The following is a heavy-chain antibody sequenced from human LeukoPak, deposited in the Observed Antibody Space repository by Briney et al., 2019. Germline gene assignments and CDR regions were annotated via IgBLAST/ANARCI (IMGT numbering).Heavy chain of an antibody. Sequence: GGSLRLSCVASGFTFSDYSMNWVRQAPGKGLEWVSYIGSVTTYTHYADSVKGRFTISRDNAKNSLYLQMNSLRAEDTAVYYCARAIAVAGPYYFDYWGQGTLVTVSS. V-gene: IGHV3-21*01. CDR2: IGSVTTYT. CDR1: GFTFSDYS. J-gene: IGHJ4*02. CDR3: ARAIAVAGPYYFDY. D-gene: IGHD6-19*01.